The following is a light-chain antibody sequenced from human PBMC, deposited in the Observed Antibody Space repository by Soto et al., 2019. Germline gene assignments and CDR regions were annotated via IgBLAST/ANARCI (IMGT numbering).Light chain of an antibody. CDR2: ATP. J-gene: IGKJ1*01. CDR1: QGMGKD. Sequence: DIQMTQSPSSLSASVGDRVTITCRASQGMGKDLGLYQQKPGKATKRLIYATPLLQSGVPSRFSGSGSGTEFTLTISSLQPEYFATYYCLQHNNYPRTFGQGTKVDIK. CDR3: LQHNNYPRT. V-gene: IGKV1-17*01.